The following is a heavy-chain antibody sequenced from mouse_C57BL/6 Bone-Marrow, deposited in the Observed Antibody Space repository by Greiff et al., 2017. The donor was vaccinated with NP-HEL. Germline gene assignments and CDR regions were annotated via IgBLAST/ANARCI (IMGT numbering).Heavy chain of an antibody. D-gene: IGHD3-2*02. CDR1: GYTFTSYW. V-gene: IGHV1-55*01. J-gene: IGHJ2*01. CDR3: AREGRQLRLYYFDY. Sequence: QVHVKQSGAELVKPGASVKMSCKASGYTFTSYWITWVKQRPGQGLEWIGDIYPGSGSTNYNEKFKSKATLTVDTSSSTAYMQLSSLTSEDSAVYYCAREGRQLRLYYFDYWGQGTTLTVSS. CDR2: IYPGSGST.